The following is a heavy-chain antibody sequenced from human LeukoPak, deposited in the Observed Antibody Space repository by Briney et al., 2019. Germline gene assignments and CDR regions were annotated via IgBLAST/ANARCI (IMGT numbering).Heavy chain of an antibody. D-gene: IGHD3-3*01. CDR1: GYTFTSYY. J-gene: IGHJ5*02. CDR2: INPSGGST. Sequence: GASVKVSCKASGYTFTSYYMHWVRQAPGQGLEWMGIINPSGGSTSYAQKFQGRVTMTRDTSTSTVYMELSSLRSEDTAVYYCARGPPPPHYDFWNGVEFDPWGQGTLVTVSS. V-gene: IGHV1-46*01. CDR3: ARGPPPPHYDFWNGVEFDP.